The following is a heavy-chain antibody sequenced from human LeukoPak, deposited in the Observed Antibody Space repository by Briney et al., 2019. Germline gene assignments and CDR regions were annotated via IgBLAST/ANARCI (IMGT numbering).Heavy chain of an antibody. V-gene: IGHV3-74*01. Sequence: PGGSLRLSCAASGFTFSKYWMLSVRQAPGKGLESVSRINTDGTVTTYADSVKGRFTVSRDNADNTMFLQMNSVRDEDTAVYYCAAKQWLAQPPDYWGQGTPVTVSS. D-gene: IGHD6-19*01. CDR3: AAKQWLAQPPDY. CDR1: GFTFSKYW. CDR2: INTDGTVT. J-gene: IGHJ4*02.